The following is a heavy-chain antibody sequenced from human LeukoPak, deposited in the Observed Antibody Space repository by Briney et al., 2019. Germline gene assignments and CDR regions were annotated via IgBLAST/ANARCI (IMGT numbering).Heavy chain of an antibody. Sequence: GASVKVSCKASGYIFTSYYMHWVRQAPGQGLEWLGVVYPSAGTSDPAQRFRARITLSDDTSTSTCYMELTSRKTEDTARYVCVREYHGGYFDFWGQGTLVTASS. CDR1: GYIFTSYY. CDR3: VREYHGGYFDF. J-gene: IGHJ4*02. V-gene: IGHV1-46*01. D-gene: IGHD3-16*01. CDR2: VYPSAGTS.